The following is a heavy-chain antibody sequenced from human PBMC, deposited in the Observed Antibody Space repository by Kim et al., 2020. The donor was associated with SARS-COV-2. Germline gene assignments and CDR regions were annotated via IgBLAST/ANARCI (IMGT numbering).Heavy chain of an antibody. Sequence: YADSVKGRFTSSRDNAKNSLYLQMNSLRAEDTAVYYCARASLGAGSRYFDYWGQGILVSASS. CDR3: ARASLGAGSRYFDY. J-gene: IGHJ4*02. V-gene: IGHV3-21*01. D-gene: IGHD3-10*01.